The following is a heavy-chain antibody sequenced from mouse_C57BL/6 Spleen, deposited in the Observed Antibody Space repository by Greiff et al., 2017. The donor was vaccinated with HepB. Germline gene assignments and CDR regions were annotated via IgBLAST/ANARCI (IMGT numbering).Heavy chain of an antibody. J-gene: IGHJ4*01. CDR3: ARRDYYGSDYAMDY. Sequence: VQLQQPGAELVKPGASVKLSCKASGYTFTSYWMQWVKQRPGQGLEWIGEIDPSDSYTNYNQKFKGKATLTVDTSSSTAYMQLSSPTSEDSAVYYCARRDYYGSDYAMDYWGQGTSVTVSS. CDR2: IDPSDSYT. D-gene: IGHD1-1*01. CDR1: GYTFTSYW. V-gene: IGHV1-50*01.